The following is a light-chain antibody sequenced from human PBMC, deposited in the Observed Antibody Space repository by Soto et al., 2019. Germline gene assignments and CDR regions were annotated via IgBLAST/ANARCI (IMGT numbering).Light chain of an antibody. J-gene: IGKJ1*01. CDR3: QQYNNYFWT. V-gene: IGKV1-5*03. Sequence: DIQMTQSPSTLSASVGDRVTITCRASQSIMSWLAWYQQKPGKAPKLLIYKASDLDVGVPSRFAGSGSGTEFTLTISSLQPDDVATYYCQQYNNYFWTFGQGTKV. CDR1: QSIMSW. CDR2: KAS.